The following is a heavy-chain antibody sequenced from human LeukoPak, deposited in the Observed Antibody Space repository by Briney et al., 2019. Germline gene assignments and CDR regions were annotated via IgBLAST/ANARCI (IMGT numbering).Heavy chain of an antibody. CDR2: INPNSGDT. CDR3: ARDSSDDYGSYYFDY. CDR1: GYTFTGYY. Sequence: ASVKVSCKASGYTFTGYYLHWVRQAPGQGLEWMGWINPNSGDTNYAQKFQGRVTMTRDTSISTAYMELSSLRSDDTAVFYCARDSSDDYGSYYFDYWGQGTLVTVSS. D-gene: IGHD4-17*01. J-gene: IGHJ4*02. V-gene: IGHV1-2*02.